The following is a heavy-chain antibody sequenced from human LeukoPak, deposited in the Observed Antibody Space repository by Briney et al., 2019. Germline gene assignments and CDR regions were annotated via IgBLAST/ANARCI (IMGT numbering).Heavy chain of an antibody. Sequence: SVKVSCKASGYTFTSYYMHWVRQAPGQGLEWMGGIIPIFGTANYAQKFHGRVTITSDESTTTAYMELSSLRSEDTAVYYCARDSSPVGYYDSSGYYYYYWGQGTLVTVSS. CDR1: GYTFTSYY. V-gene: IGHV1-69*13. CDR2: IIPIFGTA. D-gene: IGHD3-22*01. CDR3: ARDSSPVGYYDSSGYYYYY. J-gene: IGHJ4*02.